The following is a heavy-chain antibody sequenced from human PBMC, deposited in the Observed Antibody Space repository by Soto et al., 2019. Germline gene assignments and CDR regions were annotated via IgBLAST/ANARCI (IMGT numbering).Heavy chain of an antibody. CDR3: ARDLDGSGSYYTDY. J-gene: IGHJ4*02. CDR1: GYVFSGYG. D-gene: IGHD3-10*01. CDR2: ISAYKGNK. V-gene: IGHV1-18*01. Sequence: QVQLVQSGAEVKKPGASVKVSCKASGYVFSGYGINWVRQVTGQGLEWMGWISAYKGNKNYAQKFQGRVTMTTDTSTSTAYMELRSLRSDDTAVYYCARDLDGSGSYYTDYWGQGSLVTVSS.